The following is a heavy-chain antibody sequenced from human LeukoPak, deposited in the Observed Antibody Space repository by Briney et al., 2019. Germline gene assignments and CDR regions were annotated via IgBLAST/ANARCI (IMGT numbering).Heavy chain of an antibody. CDR1: GGTISSYY. CDR3: ARDSPTLAAAGMGWAFDI. J-gene: IGHJ3*02. Sequence: SETLSLTCTVSGGTISSYYRSWIRQPPGKGLEWIGYIYYSGSTKYNPSLKSRVTISVDTSKNQFSLKLSSVTAADTAVYYCARDSPTLAAAGMGWAFDIWGQGTMVTVYS. V-gene: IGHV4-59*01. CDR2: IYYSGST. D-gene: IGHD6-13*01.